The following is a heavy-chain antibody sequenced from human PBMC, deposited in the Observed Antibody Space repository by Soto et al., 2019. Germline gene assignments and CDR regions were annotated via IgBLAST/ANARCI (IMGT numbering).Heavy chain of an antibody. D-gene: IGHD1-7*01. Sequence: EVQLVETGGGLIQPGGSLRLSCAASGFTVSSNYMSWVRQAPGKGLEWVSVIYSGGSTYYADSVKGRFTISRDNSKNTLYLLMNSLRAEDTAVYYYARESRAGITGTTPWFDPWGQGTLVTVSS. CDR1: GFTVSSNY. CDR2: IYSGGST. J-gene: IGHJ5*02. CDR3: ARESRAGITGTTPWFDP. V-gene: IGHV3-53*02.